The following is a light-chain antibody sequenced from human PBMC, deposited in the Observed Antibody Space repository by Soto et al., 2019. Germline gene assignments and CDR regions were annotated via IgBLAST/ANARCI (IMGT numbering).Light chain of an antibody. V-gene: IGKV3D-20*02. Sequence: IMLPQSPGILSLSPGERATLSCMASQSVSSGYLAWYQQLPGKDTRLLIYGASSRATGIPDRSSASGSGTEFTLTISSLEPEDCAVYYCQQRNYWQVTFGQGTRLEIK. CDR3: QQRNYWQVT. CDR1: QSVSSGY. J-gene: IGKJ5*01. CDR2: GAS.